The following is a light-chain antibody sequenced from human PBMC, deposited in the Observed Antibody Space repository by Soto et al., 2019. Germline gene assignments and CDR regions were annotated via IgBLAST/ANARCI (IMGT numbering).Light chain of an antibody. CDR3: SSYEGSKIVV. CDR1: SSDVGAYDY. J-gene: IGLJ2*01. Sequence: QSALNQPPSASGSPGQAVTISCTGTSSDVGAYDYVSWYQQHPGEAPKLIIYEVSKRPSGVPDRFSGFKSGNTASLTVAGLQAEDDADYYCSSYEGSKIVVFGGGTKLTVL. V-gene: IGLV2-8*01. CDR2: EVS.